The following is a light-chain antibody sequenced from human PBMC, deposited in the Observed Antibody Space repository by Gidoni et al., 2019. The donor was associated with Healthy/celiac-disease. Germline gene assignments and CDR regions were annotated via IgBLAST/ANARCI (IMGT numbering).Light chain of an antibody. J-gene: IGLJ2*01. Sequence: SSELTQDPAVSVALGQTVRITCQGDSLRSYYASWYQQKPGQAPVLVIYGKNNRPSGIPDRFSGSSSGNTASLTITGAQAEDEADYYYNSRDSNGNHLVFGGGTKLTVL. CDR2: GKN. CDR1: SLRSYY. CDR3: NSRDSNGNHLV. V-gene: IGLV3-19*01.